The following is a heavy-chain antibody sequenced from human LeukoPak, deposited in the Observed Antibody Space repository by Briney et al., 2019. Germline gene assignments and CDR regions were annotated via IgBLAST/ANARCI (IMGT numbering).Heavy chain of an antibody. CDR3: ARGLSDTGKDY. D-gene: IGHD1-26*01. J-gene: IGHJ4*02. V-gene: IGHV1-69*04. CDR1: GGTFSSYA. Sequence: SVKVSCKASGGTFSSYAISWVRQAPGQGLEWMGRIIPILGIANYAQKFQGRVTMTRNTSISTAYMELSSLRSEDTAVYYCARGLSDTGKDYWGQGTLVTVSS. CDR2: IIPILGIA.